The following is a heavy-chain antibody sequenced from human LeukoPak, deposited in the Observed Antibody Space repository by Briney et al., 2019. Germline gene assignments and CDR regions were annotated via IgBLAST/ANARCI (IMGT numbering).Heavy chain of an antibody. CDR3: ARGRGSLDY. CDR1: GGSISSYY. CDR2: IYYSGST. D-gene: IGHD3-10*01. Sequence: PSETLSLTCTVSGGSISSYYWSWIRQPPEKGLEWIGYIYYSGSTNYNPSLKSRVTISVDTSKNQFSLKLSSVTAADTAVYYCARGRGSLDYWGQGTLVTVSS. J-gene: IGHJ4*02. V-gene: IGHV4-59*01.